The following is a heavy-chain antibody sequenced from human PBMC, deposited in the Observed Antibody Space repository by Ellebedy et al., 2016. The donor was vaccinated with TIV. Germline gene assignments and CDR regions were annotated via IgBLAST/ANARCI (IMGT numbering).Heavy chain of an antibody. CDR2: IVASGART. CDR1: EFTFSTYG. D-gene: IGHD1-26*01. Sequence: GESLKISCAASEFTFSTYGMSWVRQAPGKGLEWVSAIVASGARTDYAVSVRGRFTISRDNSKNTMYLQMNSLRPEDTAVYFCANLVSYSEFPSHSGTSHYFGYWGQGALVTVSS. J-gene: IGHJ4*02. CDR3: ANLVSYSEFPSHSGTSHYFGY. V-gene: IGHV3-23*01.